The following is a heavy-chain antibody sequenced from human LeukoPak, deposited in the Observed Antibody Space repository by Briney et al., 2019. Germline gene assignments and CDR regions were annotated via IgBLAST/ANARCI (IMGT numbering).Heavy chain of an antibody. J-gene: IGHJ5*02. V-gene: IGHV4-61*02. CDR2: IYTSGST. D-gene: IGHD5-12*01. CDR1: GGSISSGSYY. CDR3: ARDTGDIAS. Sequence: SETLSLTCTVSGGSISSGSYYWSWIRQPAGKGLEWIGRIYTSGSTNYNPSLKSRVTISVDTSKNQFSLKLSSVIAADTAVYYCARDTGDIASWGQGTLVTVSS.